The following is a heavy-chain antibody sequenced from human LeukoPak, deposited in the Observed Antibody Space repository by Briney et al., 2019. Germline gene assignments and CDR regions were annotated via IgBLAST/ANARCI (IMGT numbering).Heavy chain of an antibody. D-gene: IGHD6-13*01. CDR3: ARSLYSSSWYEYYFDY. Sequence: GASVKVSCKASGYTFAGYYMHWVRQAPGQGLEWMGRINPNSGGTNYAQKFQGRVTITADESTSTAYMELSSLRSEDTAVYYCARSLYSSSWYEYYFDYWGQGTLVTVSS. CDR1: GYTFAGYY. J-gene: IGHJ4*02. CDR2: INPNSGGT. V-gene: IGHV1-2*06.